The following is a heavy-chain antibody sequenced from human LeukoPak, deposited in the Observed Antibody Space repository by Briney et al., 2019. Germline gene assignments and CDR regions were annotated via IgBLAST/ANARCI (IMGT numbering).Heavy chain of an antibody. V-gene: IGHV7-4-1*02. CDR3: ARLHTKGDIVVVPAAIFYY. Sequence: ASVKVSCKASGYTFTSYAMNWVRQAPGQGLEWMGWINTNTGNPTYAQGFTGRFVFSLDTSVSTAYLQISSLKAEDTAAYYCARLHTKGDIVVVPAAIFYYWGQGTLVTVSS. CDR1: GYTFTSYA. D-gene: IGHD2-2*01. J-gene: IGHJ4*02. CDR2: INTNTGNP.